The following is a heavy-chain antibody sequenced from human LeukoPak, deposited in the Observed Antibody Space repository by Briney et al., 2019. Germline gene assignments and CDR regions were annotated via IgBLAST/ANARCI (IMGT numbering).Heavy chain of an antibody. V-gene: IGHV3-21*01. Sequence: PGGSLRLSCAASGFTFSSYSMNWVRQAPGKGLEWVSSISSSSSYIYYADSVKGRFTISRDNAKNSLYLQMISLRAEDTAVYYCARDRSRDVYNYYFDYWGQGTLVTVSS. CDR2: ISSSSSYI. J-gene: IGHJ4*02. CDR3: ARDRSRDVYNYYFDY. D-gene: IGHD5-24*01. CDR1: GFTFSSYS.